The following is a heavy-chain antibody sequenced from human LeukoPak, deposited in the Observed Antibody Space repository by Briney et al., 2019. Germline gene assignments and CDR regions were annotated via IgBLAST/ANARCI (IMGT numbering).Heavy chain of an antibody. CDR1: GFTFSSYA. Sequence: GASLRLSCAASGFTFSSYAMSWVRQAPGKGLEWVSAISGSGGTTYYADSVKGRFIISRDNSKNTLYLQMNSLRAEDTAVYYCAKDFSVWGSYPAFDIWGQGTMVTVSS. D-gene: IGHD1-26*01. J-gene: IGHJ3*02. CDR3: AKDFSVWGSYPAFDI. CDR2: ISGSGGTT. V-gene: IGHV3-23*01.